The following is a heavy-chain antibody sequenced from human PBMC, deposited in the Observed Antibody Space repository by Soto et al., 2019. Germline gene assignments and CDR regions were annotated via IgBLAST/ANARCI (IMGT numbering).Heavy chain of an antibody. CDR3: AKGGTSTSRPYYFDY. CDR1: GFSFNSYA. CDR2: ISGSGGTT. V-gene: IGHV3-23*01. D-gene: IGHD3-16*01. Sequence: EVQLLESGGGLVQPGGSLRLSCAASGFSFNSYAMTWVRQAPGKGLEWVSIISGSGGTTYYADSVKGRFTVSRDNSRNTFFLQINTLRAEDTSVYYCAKGGTSTSRPYYFDYWGQGTLVTVSS. J-gene: IGHJ4*02.